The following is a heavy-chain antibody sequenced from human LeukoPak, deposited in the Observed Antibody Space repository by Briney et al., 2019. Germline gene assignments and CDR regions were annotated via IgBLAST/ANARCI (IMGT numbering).Heavy chain of an antibody. CDR1: GGTFSSYA. Sequence: ASVKVSCKASGGTFSSYAISWVRQAPGQGLEWMGRIIPIFGTANYAQKFQGRVTITTDESTSTAYMELSSLRSEDTAVYYCARDLLYGARGVTFDYWGQGTLVTVSS. V-gene: IGHV1-69*05. D-gene: IGHD3-10*01. CDR3: ARDLLYGARGVTFDY. CDR2: IIPIFGTA. J-gene: IGHJ4*02.